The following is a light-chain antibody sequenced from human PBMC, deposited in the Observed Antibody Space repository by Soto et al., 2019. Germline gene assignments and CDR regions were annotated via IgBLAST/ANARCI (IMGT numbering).Light chain of an antibody. Sequence: DIVMTQSPDSLAVSLGERATINCKSSQSVLSSSNNKNYLAWYQQKPGQPPKLLIYWASTRESGVPDRFSGSGSGTAVTLTVSSLQAEDLAVYYCQQYYSTRAFGQGTKVEVK. V-gene: IGKV4-1*01. J-gene: IGKJ1*01. CDR3: QQYYSTRA. CDR1: QSVLSSSNNKNY. CDR2: WAS.